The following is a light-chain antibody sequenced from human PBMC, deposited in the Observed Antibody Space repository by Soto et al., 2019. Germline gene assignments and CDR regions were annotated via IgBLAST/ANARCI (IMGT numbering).Light chain of an antibody. CDR3: AAWDDTLHRYV. V-gene: IGLV1-44*01. Sequence: QPLLTHPRPGCQSGGQTVSASCYRSKSTIANNTVNWYQHLPGTAPKLRIYYNTQRPSGVPDRFSGSKSGTSASLAISGLQSEDESDYYCAAWDDTLHRYVFGPGTKVTVL. CDR2: YNT. J-gene: IGLJ1*01. CDR1: KSTIANNT.